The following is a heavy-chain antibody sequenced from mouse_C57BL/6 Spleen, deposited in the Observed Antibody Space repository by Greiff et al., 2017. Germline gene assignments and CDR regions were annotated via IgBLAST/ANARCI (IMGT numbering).Heavy chain of an antibody. CDR3: RDSSGSY. V-gene: IGHV1-15*01. CDR1: GYTFTDYE. Sequence: VKLVESGAELVRPGASVTLSCKASGYTFTDYEMHWVKQTPVHGLEWIGAIDPETGGTAYNQKFKGKAILTADKSSSTAYMELRSLTSEDSAVYYCRDSSGSYGGQGTLVTVSA. J-gene: IGHJ3*01. D-gene: IGHD3-2*02. CDR2: IDPETGGT.